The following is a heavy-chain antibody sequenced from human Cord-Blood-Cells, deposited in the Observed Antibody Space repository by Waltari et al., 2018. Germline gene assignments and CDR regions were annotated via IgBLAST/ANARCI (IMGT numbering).Heavy chain of an antibody. V-gene: IGHV3-30-3*01. CDR1: GFTFSSYA. J-gene: IGHJ5*02. CDR3: ARDRDGYNNWFDP. CDR2: ISYDGSNK. D-gene: IGHD5-12*01. Sequence: QVQLVESGGGVVQPGRSLRLSCAASGFTFSSYAMHWVRQAPGKGWGWVAVISYDGSNKSYADSGKGRVTISRDNSKNTLYLQMNSLRAEDTAVYYCARDRDGYNNWFDPWGQGTLVTVSS.